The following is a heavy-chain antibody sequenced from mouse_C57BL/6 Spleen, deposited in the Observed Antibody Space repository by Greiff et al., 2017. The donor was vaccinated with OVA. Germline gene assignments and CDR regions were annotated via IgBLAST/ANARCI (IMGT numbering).Heavy chain of an antibody. D-gene: IGHD2-4*01. CDR3: AREDYDYDWYFDV. CDR1: GYSITSGYY. J-gene: IGHJ1*03. V-gene: IGHV3-6*01. Sequence: DVQLQESGPGLVKPSQSLSLTCSVTGYSITSGYYWNWIRQFPGNKLEWMGYISYDGSNNYNPSLKNRISITRDTSKNQFFLKLNSVTTEDTATYYCAREDYDYDWYFDVWGTGTTVTVSS. CDR2: ISYDGSN.